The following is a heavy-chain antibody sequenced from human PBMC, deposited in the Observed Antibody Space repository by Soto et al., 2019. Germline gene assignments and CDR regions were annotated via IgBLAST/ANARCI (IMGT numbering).Heavy chain of an antibody. CDR1: GYRFSSYG. V-gene: IGHV1-18*01. CDR3: ARLDNNFEPHDY. J-gene: IGHJ4*02. D-gene: IGHD1-1*01. CDR2: ISVNNGYT. Sequence: QVQLAQSGAEVKNPGASVTVSCKASGYRFSSYGISWVRQAPGQGLEWVGWISVNNGYTKYAAELQGRVTMTTDTSTSTAYMELRSLRSDDSAVYVCARLDNNFEPHDYWGQGTLVTVTA.